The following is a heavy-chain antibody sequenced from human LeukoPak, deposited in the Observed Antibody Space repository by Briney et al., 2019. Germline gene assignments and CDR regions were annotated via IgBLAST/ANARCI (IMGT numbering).Heavy chain of an antibody. V-gene: IGHV1-8*01. D-gene: IGHD2-15*01. CDR2: MNPNSGNT. J-gene: IGHJ6*02. CDR1: GYTFTSYD. Sequence: ASVKVSCKASGYTFTSYDINWVRQAPGQGLEWMGWMNPNSGNTGYAQKFQGRVTMTRNTSISTAYMELSSLRSEDTAVYYSARRRGYCSGGSCYLGYYYGMDVWGQGTTVTVSS. CDR3: ARRRGYCSGGSCYLGYYYGMDV.